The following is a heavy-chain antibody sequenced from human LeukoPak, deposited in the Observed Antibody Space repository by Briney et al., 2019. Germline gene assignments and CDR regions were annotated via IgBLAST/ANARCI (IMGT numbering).Heavy chain of an antibody. D-gene: IGHD3-10*01. V-gene: IGHV4-39*01. Sequence: SETLSLTCTVSGGSISSSSYYWGWIRQPTGKGLEWIGSIYYSGSTYYNPSLKSRVTISVDTSKNQFSLKLSSVTAADTAVYYCASYYGSGSYYRFDPWGQGTLVTVSS. CDR1: GGSISSSSYY. J-gene: IGHJ5*02. CDR2: IYYSGST. CDR3: ASYYGSGSYYRFDP.